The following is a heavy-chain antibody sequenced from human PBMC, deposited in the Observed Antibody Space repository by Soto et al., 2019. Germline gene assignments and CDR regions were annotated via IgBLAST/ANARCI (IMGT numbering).Heavy chain of an antibody. CDR2: INVYNGNT. D-gene: IGHD1-26*01. J-gene: IGHJ4*02. Sequence: ASVKVSCKASGYTFTKYGISWVRQAPGQGLEWMGWINVYNGNTDYVEKLQGRVTFTRDTSAGTVYMQLSSLTSEDTAVYYCARDDSGFSGSHYIDYFNYWGQGALVTVSS. CDR1: GYTFTKYG. CDR3: ARDDSGFSGSHYIDYFNY. V-gene: IGHV1-18*01.